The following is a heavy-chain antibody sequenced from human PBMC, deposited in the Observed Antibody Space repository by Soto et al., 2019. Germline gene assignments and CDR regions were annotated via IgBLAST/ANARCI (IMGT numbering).Heavy chain of an antibody. V-gene: IGHV3-33*01. CDR3: ARKGIVGATGAYYGMDV. D-gene: IGHD1-26*01. CDR2: IWYDGSNK. J-gene: IGHJ6*02. Sequence: GSLRLSCAVSGFSLSSYGMHWVRQAPGKGLEWVAVIWYDGSNKYYADSVKGRFTISRDNSKNTLYLQMNSLRAEDTAVYYCARKGIVGATGAYYGMDVWGQGTTVTVSS. CDR1: GFSLSSYG.